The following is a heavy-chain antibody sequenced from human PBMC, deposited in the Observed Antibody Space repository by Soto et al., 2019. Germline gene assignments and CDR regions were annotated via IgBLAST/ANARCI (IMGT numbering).Heavy chain of an antibody. D-gene: IGHD2-2*01. CDR3: ARTRGSNVVVVPAAEPLGYYGMDV. V-gene: IGHV1-18*01. CDR1: GGTFSSYA. CDR2: ISANNGNT. Sequence: ASVKVSCTPSGGTFSSYAISWVRQAPGQGLEGMGWISANNGNTNYAQKLQGRVTMTTDTSTSTAYMELRSLRSDDTAVYYCARTRGSNVVVVPAAEPLGYYGMDVWGQGTTVTVSS. J-gene: IGHJ6*02.